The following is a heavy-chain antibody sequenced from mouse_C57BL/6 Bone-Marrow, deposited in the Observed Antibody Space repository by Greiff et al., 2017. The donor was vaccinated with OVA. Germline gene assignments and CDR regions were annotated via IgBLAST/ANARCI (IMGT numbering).Heavy chain of an antibody. V-gene: IGHV1-19*01. Sequence: EVQLQQSGPVLVKPGASVKMSCKASGYTFTDYYMNWVKQSHGKSLEWIGVINPYNGGTSYNQKFKGKATLTVDKSSSTAYMELRSLTSEDSAVYYCTRPTTVVGDYAMDYWGQGTSVTVSS. CDR1: GYTFTDYY. D-gene: IGHD1-1*01. CDR2: INPYNGGT. CDR3: TRPTTVVGDYAMDY. J-gene: IGHJ4*01.